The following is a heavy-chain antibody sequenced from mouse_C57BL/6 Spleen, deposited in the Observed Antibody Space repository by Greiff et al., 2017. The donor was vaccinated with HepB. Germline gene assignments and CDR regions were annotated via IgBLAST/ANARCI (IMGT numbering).Heavy chain of an antibody. CDR1: GYAFTNYL. CDR2: INPGSGGT. J-gene: IGHJ3*01. D-gene: IGHD2-3*01. V-gene: IGHV1-54*01. Sequence: VQLVESGAELVRPGTSVKVSCKASGYAFTNYLIEWVKQRPGQGLEWIGVINPGSGGTNYNEKFKGKATLTADKSSSTAYMQLSSLTSEDSAVYFCARSEGWLLPFAYWGQGTLVTVSA. CDR3: ARSEGWLLPFAY.